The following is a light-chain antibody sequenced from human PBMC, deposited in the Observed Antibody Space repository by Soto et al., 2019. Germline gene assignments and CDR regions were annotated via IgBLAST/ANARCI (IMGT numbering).Light chain of an antibody. Sequence: EIMLTQSPGTLSLSPGERATLSCRASQSVSYSYLAWYQQKPGQAPRLLIYGASSRATGIPDRFSGSGSGTDFTLTISRLEPEDFAVYYCQQYGSSPRTFGQETKVEIK. CDR2: GAS. V-gene: IGKV3-20*01. CDR3: QQYGSSPRT. CDR1: QSVSYSY. J-gene: IGKJ1*01.